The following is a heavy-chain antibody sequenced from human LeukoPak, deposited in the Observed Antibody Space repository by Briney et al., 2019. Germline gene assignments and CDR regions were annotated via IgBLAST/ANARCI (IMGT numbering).Heavy chain of an antibody. Sequence: GGSLRLSCAASGFTFSSYWMSWVRQAPGKGLEWVANMNLNGGEKYYVDSVKGRFTISRDNAENSLYLLMNSLRAEDTAVYYCARDARVVIDYWGQGTLVTVSS. J-gene: IGHJ4*02. V-gene: IGHV3-7*01. CDR2: MNLNGGEK. CDR1: GFTFSSYW. CDR3: ARDARVVIDY. D-gene: IGHD2-15*01.